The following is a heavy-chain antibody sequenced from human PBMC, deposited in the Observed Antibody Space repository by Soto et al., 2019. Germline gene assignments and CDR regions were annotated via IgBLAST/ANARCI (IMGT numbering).Heavy chain of an antibody. J-gene: IGHJ4*02. CDR2: VSNDGTTK. CDR1: GFTFSTYG. Sequence: QVQLVESGGGVVQPGRSLRLSCAASGFTFSTYGMHWVRQAPGKGLEWVALVSNDGTTKYYRDSVKGRFTISRDKSKNMLYMEMNSLRAEDTALYYCAKNEVGGGYGDESCDYWGQGTLVTVSS. D-gene: IGHD4-17*01. CDR3: AKNEVGGGYGDESCDY. V-gene: IGHV3-30*18.